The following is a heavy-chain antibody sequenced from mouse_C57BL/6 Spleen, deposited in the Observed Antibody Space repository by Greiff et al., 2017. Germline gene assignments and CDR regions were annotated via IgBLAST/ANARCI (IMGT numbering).Heavy chain of an antibody. Sequence: EVKLMESGEGLVKPGGSLKLSCAASGFTFSSYAMSWVRQTPEKRLEWVAYISSGGDYIYYADTVKGRFTISRDNARNTLYLQMSSLKSEDTAMYYCTRHYDGSSPWYFDVWGTGTTVTVSS. CDR1: GFTFSSYA. CDR3: TRHYDGSSPWYFDV. V-gene: IGHV5-9-1*02. J-gene: IGHJ1*03. CDR2: ISSGGDYI. D-gene: IGHD1-1*01.